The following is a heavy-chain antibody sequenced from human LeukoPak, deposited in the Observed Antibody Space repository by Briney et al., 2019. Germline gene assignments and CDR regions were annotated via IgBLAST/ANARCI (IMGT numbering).Heavy chain of an antibody. J-gene: IGHJ4*02. CDR3: ARDGGGGYCSGGSCYSAY. CDR1: GGTFSSYA. CDR2: IIPILGIA. V-gene: IGHV1-69*04. Sequence: ASVKVSCKASGGTFSSYAISWVRQAPGQGLEWMGRIIPILGIANYAQKFQGRVTITADKSTSTAYMELSSLRSEDTAVYYCARDGGGGYCSGGSCYSAYWGQGTLVTVSS. D-gene: IGHD2-15*01.